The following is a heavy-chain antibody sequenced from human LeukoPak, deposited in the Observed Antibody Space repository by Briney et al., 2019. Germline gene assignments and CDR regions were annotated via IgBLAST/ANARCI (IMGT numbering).Heavy chain of an antibody. J-gene: IGHJ4*02. Sequence: SETLSLTCTVSSGSISSSTHYWGWIRQPPGKGLEWIGTIYYSGSTYYNPSLKSRATISVDTSKNQFSLKLGPVTAADTAVYYCVRQTYGSGSYYNLDCWGQGTLVTVSS. CDR2: IYYSGST. D-gene: IGHD3-10*01. CDR3: VRQTYGSGSYYNLDC. V-gene: IGHV4-39*01. CDR1: SGSISSSTHY.